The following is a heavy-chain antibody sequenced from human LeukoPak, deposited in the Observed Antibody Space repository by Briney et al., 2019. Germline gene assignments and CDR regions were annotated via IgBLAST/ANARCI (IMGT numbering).Heavy chain of an antibody. D-gene: IGHD5-18*01. CDR1: GFTFGDYA. CDR3: TRDPGAMVDDFDY. CDR2: IRSKAYGGTT. Sequence: GGSLRLSCTASGFTFGDYAMSWVRQAPGKGREWVGFIRSKAYGGTTEYAASVKGRFTISRDDSKSIAYLQMNSLKTEDTAVYYCTRDPGAMVDDFDYWGQGTLVTVSS. V-gene: IGHV3-49*04. J-gene: IGHJ4*02.